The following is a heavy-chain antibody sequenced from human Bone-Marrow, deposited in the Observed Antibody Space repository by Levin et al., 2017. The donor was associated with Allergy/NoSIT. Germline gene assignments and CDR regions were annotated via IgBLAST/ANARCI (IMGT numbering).Heavy chain of an antibody. CDR3: ARDGKYVWVSYPANFCYYMDV. CDR2: ISSDGAST. Sequence: GGSLRLSCAASGFTFRGYAMHWVRQAPGKGLEYVSAISSDGASTFYAKSVKGRFTISRDNSKNTLYLQMGSLRPEDMGVYYCARDGKYVWVSYPANFCYYMDVWGEGTRDTVSS. V-gene: IGHV3-64*01. D-gene: IGHD3-16*02. CDR1: GFTFRGYA. J-gene: IGHJ6*03.